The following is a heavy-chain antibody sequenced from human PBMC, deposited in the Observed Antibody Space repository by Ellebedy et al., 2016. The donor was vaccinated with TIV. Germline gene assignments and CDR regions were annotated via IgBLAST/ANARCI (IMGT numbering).Heavy chain of an antibody. CDR1: GFTFSNSY. V-gene: IGHV3-7*01. J-gene: IGHJ4*02. CDR2: INQDGSAK. D-gene: IGHD3-3*01. Sequence: GESLKISCAASGFTFSNSYMHWVRQAPGKGLEWVANINQDGSAKYYVDSVRGRFTISRDNGKNSLYLKMNSLRVEDTSVYYCVRGSGFICDYWGQGTLVTVSS. CDR3: VRGSGFICDY.